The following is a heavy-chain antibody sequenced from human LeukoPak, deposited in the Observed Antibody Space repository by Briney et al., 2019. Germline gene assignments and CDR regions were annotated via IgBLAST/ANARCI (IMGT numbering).Heavy chain of an antibody. CDR3: ARSPKGYSSSWYDY. V-gene: IGHV3-53*01. D-gene: IGHD6-13*01. J-gene: IGHJ4*02. CDR1: GFTFSGNY. CDR2: IYSGGST. Sequence: GGSLRLSCAASGFTFSGNYMSWVRQAPGKGLEGVSVIYSGGSTYYADFVTGRFTISRDNSKNTLYLQMNSLRAEDTAVYYCARSPKGYSSSWYDYWGQGTLVTVSS.